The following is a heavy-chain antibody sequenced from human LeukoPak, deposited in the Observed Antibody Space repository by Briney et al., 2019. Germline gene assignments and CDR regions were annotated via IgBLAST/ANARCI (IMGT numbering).Heavy chain of an antibody. D-gene: IGHD6-13*01. V-gene: IGHV4-30-4*07. CDR2: IYYSGST. J-gene: IGHJ4*02. CDR1: GYSISSGGYS. CDR3: AREGIIAAYFDY. Sequence: SETLSLTCTVSGYSISSGGYSWSWIRQPPGKGLEWIGYIYYSGSTYYNPSLKSRVTISVDTSKNQFSLKLSSVTAADTAVYYCAREGIIAAYFDYWGQGTLVTVSS.